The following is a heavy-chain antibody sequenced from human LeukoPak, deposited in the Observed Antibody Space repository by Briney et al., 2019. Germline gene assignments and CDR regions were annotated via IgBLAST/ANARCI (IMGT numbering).Heavy chain of an antibody. Sequence: TSETLSLTCAVYGESFKDYYWSWIRQPPGKGLEWIGYIYYSGSTNYNPSLKSRVTISVDTSKNQFSLKLSSVTAADTAVYYCARDYQGGYGDKTVDYWGQGTLVTVSS. J-gene: IGHJ4*02. D-gene: IGHD5-18*01. CDR3: ARDYQGGYGDKTVDY. CDR2: IYYSGST. V-gene: IGHV4-59*12. CDR1: GESFKDYY.